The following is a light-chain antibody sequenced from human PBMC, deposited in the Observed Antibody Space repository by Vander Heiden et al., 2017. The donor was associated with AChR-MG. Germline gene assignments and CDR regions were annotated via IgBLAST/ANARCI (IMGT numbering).Light chain of an antibody. CDR1: SSNIGKYY. J-gene: IGLJ3*02. V-gene: IGLV1-47*01. CDR3: AVWDDNLSGWV. Sequence: QSVLTQPPAASGTPGQRVTISCSGSSSNIGKYYVYWHQQLPGTAPKLLIYRNNQRPSGVPDRFSGSKSGTSASLAISGLRSEDEADYYCAVWDDNLSGWVFGGGTKLTVL. CDR2: RNN.